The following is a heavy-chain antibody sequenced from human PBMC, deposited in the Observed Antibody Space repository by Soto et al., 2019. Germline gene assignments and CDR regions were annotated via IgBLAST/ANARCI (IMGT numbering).Heavy chain of an antibody. J-gene: IGHJ6*02. D-gene: IGHD3-10*01. CDR3: ARDLCGSGSYFPNGGCYGMDV. CDR1: GYTLIDYY. Sequence: QVQLVQSGAEVKKPGASVKVTCKASGYTLIDYYMHWVRQAPGQGLEWMGKNKPRGGSRSYAQKFQGSVTMTTATSTSTVYMELSSLRSEDTAMYYCARDLCGSGSYFPNGGCYGMDVWGQGTTVTVSS. CDR2: NKPRGGSR. V-gene: IGHV1-46*01.